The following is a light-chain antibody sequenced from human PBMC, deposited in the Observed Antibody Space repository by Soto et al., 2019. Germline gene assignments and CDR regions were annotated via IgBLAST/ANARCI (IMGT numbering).Light chain of an antibody. CDR2: DAS. Sequence: DTVLTQSPATLSLSPGDRATLSCRASQSVSNSLSWYQQKPGQAPRLLIYDASKRATGIPARFSGSGSGTDFTLTISSLDPEYFAIYYCQQRSNWWTFGQGTKVDSK. CDR3: QQRSNWWT. CDR1: QSVSNS. J-gene: IGKJ1*01. V-gene: IGKV3-11*01.